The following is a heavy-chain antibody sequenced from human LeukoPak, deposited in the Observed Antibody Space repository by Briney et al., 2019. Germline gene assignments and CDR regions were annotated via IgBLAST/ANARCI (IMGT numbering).Heavy chain of an antibody. CDR3: ARDGYQLLRYYYYYMDV. D-gene: IGHD2-2*01. V-gene: IGHV3-30*01. Sequence: PGGSLRLSCAASGFTFSSYAMHWVRQAPGKGLEWVAVISYDGSNKYYADSVKGRFTISRDNSKNTLYLQMNSLRAEDTAVYYCARDGYQLLRYYYYYMDVWGKGTTVTVSS. J-gene: IGHJ6*03. CDR2: ISYDGSNK. CDR1: GFTFSSYA.